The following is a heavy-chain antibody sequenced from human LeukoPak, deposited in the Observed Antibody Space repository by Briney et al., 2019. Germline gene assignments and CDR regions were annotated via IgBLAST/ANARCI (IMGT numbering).Heavy chain of an antibody. D-gene: IGHD3-3*01. J-gene: IGHJ4*02. Sequence: SETLSLTCAVYGGSFSGYYWSWIRQPPGKGLEWIGYIYYSGSTNYNPSLKSRVTISVDTSKNQFSLKLSSVTAADTAVYYCARGFYDFWSAYYIDYWGQGTLVTISS. CDR2: IYYSGST. CDR1: GGSFSGYY. V-gene: IGHV4-59*08. CDR3: ARGFYDFWSAYYIDY.